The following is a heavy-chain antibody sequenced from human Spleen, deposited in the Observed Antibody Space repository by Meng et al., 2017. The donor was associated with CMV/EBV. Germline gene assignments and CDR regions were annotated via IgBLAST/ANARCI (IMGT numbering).Heavy chain of an antibody. J-gene: IGHJ4*02. CDR1: GFTFSDYY. D-gene: IGHD3-3*01. CDR3: TTVNGNTYYDFWSGYFGYYFDY. V-gene: IGHV3-69-1*01. Sequence: ETLSLTCAASGFTFSDYYMNWVRQAPGKGLEWVSSISSGSTIYYADSVKGRFTISRDNAKNSLYLQMNSLKTEDTAVYYCTTVNGNTYYDFWSGYFGYYFDYWGQGTLVTVSS. CDR2: ISSGSTI.